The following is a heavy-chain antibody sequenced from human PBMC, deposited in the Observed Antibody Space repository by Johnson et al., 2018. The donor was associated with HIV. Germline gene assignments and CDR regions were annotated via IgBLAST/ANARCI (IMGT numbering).Heavy chain of an antibody. CDR1: GFSFNNFG. CDR2: ISFAGNKK. J-gene: IGHJ3*01. Sequence: QVQLVESGGGVVQPGRSLRLSCAASGFSFNNFGFHWVRQAPGKGLEWVAAISFAGNKKHYAESVKGRFTISRENSKNMLFLEMNSLRGEDTAVYYCANDLGEVECEEWASDYYDVGREQPCQDPRGVVGSIDVWGHGSLVTVSS. V-gene: IGHV3-30*18. CDR3: ANDLGEVECEEWASDYYDVGREQPCQDPRGVVGSIDV. D-gene: IGHD3-3*01.